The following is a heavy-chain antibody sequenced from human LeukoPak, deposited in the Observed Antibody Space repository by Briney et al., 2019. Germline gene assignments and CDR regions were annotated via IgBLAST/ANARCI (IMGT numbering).Heavy chain of an antibody. J-gene: IGHJ2*01. V-gene: IGHV1-46*01. CDR1: GYTFTSYY. CDR3: ARGDQIAAAGRNWYFDL. Sequence: ASVKVSCKASGYTFTSYYMHWVRQAPGQGLEWMGIINPSGGSTSYAQKFQGRGTMTRDTSTSTVYMELSSLRSEDTAVYYCARGDQIAAAGRNWYFDLWGRGTLVTVSS. D-gene: IGHD6-13*01. CDR2: INPSGGST.